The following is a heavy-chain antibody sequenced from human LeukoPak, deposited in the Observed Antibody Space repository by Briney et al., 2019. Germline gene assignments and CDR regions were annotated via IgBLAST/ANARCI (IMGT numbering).Heavy chain of an antibody. Sequence: ASVKVSCKASGGTFSSYAISWVRQAPGQGLEWMGRIIPILGIANYAQKFQGRVTITADKSTSTAYMELSSLRSEDTAVYYCARDHSLYSSGWSGGGWFDPWGQGTLVTVSS. CDR1: GGTFSSYA. V-gene: IGHV1-69*04. CDR3: ARDHSLYSSGWSGGGWFDP. D-gene: IGHD6-19*01. J-gene: IGHJ5*02. CDR2: IIPILGIA.